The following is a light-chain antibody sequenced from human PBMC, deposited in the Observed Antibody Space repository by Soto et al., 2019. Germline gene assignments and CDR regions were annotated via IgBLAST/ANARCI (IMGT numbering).Light chain of an antibody. CDR1: QGISSY. CDR3: QQLSNYPPT. V-gene: IGKV1-9*01. Sequence: DIQLTQSPSFLSASVGDRVTISCRASQGISSYLAWYQQKPGKAPQLLISGASTLQSGVPSRFSGSGSGTEFTLTISSLQPEDSATYYCQQLSNYPPTFGQGTKLEIQ. CDR2: GAS. J-gene: IGKJ2*01.